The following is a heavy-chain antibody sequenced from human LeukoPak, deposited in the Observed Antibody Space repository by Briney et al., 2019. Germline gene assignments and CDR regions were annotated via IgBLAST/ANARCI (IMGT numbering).Heavy chain of an antibody. Sequence: SETLSLTCTVSGGSISSYYWSWIRQPPGKGLEWIGYIYTSGSTNYNPSLKSRVTISVDTSKNQFSLKLSSVTAADTAVYYCARLPSYGSSYWFDPWGQGTLVTVSS. CDR1: GGSISSYY. J-gene: IGHJ5*02. CDR3: ARLPSYGSSYWFDP. V-gene: IGHV4-4*09. CDR2: IYTSGST. D-gene: IGHD4-17*01.